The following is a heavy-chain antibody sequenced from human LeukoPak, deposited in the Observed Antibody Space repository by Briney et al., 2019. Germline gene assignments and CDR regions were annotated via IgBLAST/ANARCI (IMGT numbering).Heavy chain of an antibody. V-gene: IGHV1-69*04. J-gene: IGHJ4*02. Sequence: SVKVSCKAPGSTFSTYAISWVRQAPGQGLEWVGRIVPILGTANYAQNFQGRVTITADRSTTTAYMELSSLRSEDTAVYYCARVPQGSSWPYYFDYWGQGTLVTVSS. D-gene: IGHD6-13*01. CDR2: IVPILGTA. CDR3: ARVPQGSSWPYYFDY. CDR1: GSTFSTYA.